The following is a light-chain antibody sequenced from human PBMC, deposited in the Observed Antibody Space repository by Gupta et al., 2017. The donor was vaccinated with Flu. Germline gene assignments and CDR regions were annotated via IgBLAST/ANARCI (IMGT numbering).Light chain of an antibody. CDR1: SSNIENNY. CDR2: ENI. CDR3: GTWDSSLSAWV. Sequence: SVFTQPPSVSAAPGQKVTISCSGSSSNIENNYVSWDQQRPGTAPKLLIYENIKRPSGIPDRFSGSKSDTSATLGITGLQTGDEADYYCGTWDSSLSAWVFGGGTKLTVL. V-gene: IGLV1-51*01. J-gene: IGLJ3*02.